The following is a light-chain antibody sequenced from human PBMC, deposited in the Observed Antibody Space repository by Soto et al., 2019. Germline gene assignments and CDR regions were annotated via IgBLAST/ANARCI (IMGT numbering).Light chain of an antibody. CDR3: QQYGSSRFT. V-gene: IGKV3-20*01. Sequence: EIVLTQSPGTLSLSPGERATLSCRASQSISSSYLAWNQQKPGKAPRLLVYGASSRATGIPDRFSGSGSGTDFTLTISRLEPEDFAVYYCQQYGSSRFTFGPGTKVDIK. CDR2: GAS. CDR1: QSISSSY. J-gene: IGKJ3*01.